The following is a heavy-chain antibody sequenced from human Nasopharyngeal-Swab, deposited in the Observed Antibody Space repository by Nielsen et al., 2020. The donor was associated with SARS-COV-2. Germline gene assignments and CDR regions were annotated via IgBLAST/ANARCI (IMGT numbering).Heavy chain of an antibody. CDR3: ARERGGGYGDY. V-gene: IGHV3-48*04. CDR2: ITSGNSV. D-gene: IGHD5-12*01. J-gene: IGHJ4*02. CDR1: GFTFSPYT. Sequence: GGSLRLSCATSGFTFSPYTMTWVRQAPGKGLQWISYITSGNSVQYADSVRGRFTIPRENAKNSLYLQMNSLTAEDTAVYYCARERGGGYGDYWGQGTLVTVSS.